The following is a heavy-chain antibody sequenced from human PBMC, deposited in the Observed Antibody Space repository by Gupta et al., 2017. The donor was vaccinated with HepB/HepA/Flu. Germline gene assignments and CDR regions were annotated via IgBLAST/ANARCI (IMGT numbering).Heavy chain of an antibody. CDR3: ARRNWRSTRGAFDV. Sequence: EVQLVESGGDSVQPGGSLRLSCAASGFTFSSYEMYWVRQAPGKGLEGVLYISSSGTTKNAADSVKGRFTISRDNAKNSLYLQMNSLRVEDTAIYYCARRNWRSTRGAFDVWGQVTKVIVSS. J-gene: IGHJ3*01. CDR2: ISSSGTTK. V-gene: IGHV3-48*03. CDR1: GFTFSSYE. D-gene: IGHD1-1*01.